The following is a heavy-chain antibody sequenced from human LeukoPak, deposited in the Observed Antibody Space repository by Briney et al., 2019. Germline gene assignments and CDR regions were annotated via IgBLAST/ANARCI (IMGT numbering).Heavy chain of an antibody. CDR1: GFTFSSYS. CDR2: ISSSSSYI. Sequence: GGSLRLSCAASGFTFSSYSMNWVRQAPGKGLEWVSSISSSSSYIYYADSVEGRFTISRDNAKNSLYLQMNSLRAEDTAVYYCARKTGGYPSWFDPWGQGTLVTVSS. CDR3: ARKTGGYPSWFDP. V-gene: IGHV3-21*01. D-gene: IGHD1-14*01. J-gene: IGHJ5*02.